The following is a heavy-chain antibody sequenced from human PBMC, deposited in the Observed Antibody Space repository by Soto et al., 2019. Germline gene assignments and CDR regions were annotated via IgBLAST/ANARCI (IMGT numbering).Heavy chain of an antibody. CDR2: IYPGDSDT. Sequence: GESLKISCKGSGYSFTSYWIGWVRQMPGKGLEWMGIIYPGDSDTRYSPSFQGQVTISADKSISTAYLQWSSLKAPNTAMYYCASSPRGYCSSTSCRELGNYYGMDVWGQGTTVTVSS. CDR3: ASSPRGYCSSTSCRELGNYYGMDV. V-gene: IGHV5-51*01. D-gene: IGHD2-2*01. CDR1: GYSFTSYW. J-gene: IGHJ6*02.